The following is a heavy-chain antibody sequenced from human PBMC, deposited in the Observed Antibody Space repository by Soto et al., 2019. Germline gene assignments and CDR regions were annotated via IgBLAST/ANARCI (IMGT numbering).Heavy chain of an antibody. V-gene: IGHV3-9*01. CDR1: GFTFDDYA. CDR2: ISWNSGSI. J-gene: IGHJ6*02. CDR3: AKDLRPYSGSYHYYYGMDV. Sequence: EVQLVESGGGLVQPGRSLRLSCAASGFTFDDYAMHWVRQAPGKGLEWVSGISWNSGSIGYADSVKGRFTISRDNAKNSLYLQMNSLRAEDTALYYCAKDLRPYSGSYHYYYGMDVCGQGTTVTVS. D-gene: IGHD3-10*01.